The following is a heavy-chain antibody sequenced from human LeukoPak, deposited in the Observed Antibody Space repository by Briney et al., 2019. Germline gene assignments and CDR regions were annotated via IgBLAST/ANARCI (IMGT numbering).Heavy chain of an antibody. V-gene: IGHV3-7*01. CDR3: ARWARPRVVPAAIYYFDY. Sequence: GGTLSLSCAAYGFTFSSYWMSWVRQAPGKGLEWVANIKQDGRENYYVDSVRGRFTISRDTAKNSLYLQMNSLSAAATAFYYGARWARPRVVPAAIYYFDYWGQGTLVTVSS. J-gene: IGHJ4*02. D-gene: IGHD2-2*02. CDR2: IKQDGREN. CDR1: GFTFSSYW.